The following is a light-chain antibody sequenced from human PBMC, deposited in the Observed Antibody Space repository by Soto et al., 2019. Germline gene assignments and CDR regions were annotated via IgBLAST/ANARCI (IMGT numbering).Light chain of an antibody. Sequence: IQLTQSPSSLSASVGDRVTITCRASQGISSYLAWYQQTPGKAPKLLIYAASTLEIGVPSRFSGSGSGTDFNLTISSLQPEDFATYYSQQLNTFPFTFGPGAKVDI. CDR3: QQLNTFPFT. CDR1: QGISSY. J-gene: IGKJ3*01. V-gene: IGKV1-9*01. CDR2: AAS.